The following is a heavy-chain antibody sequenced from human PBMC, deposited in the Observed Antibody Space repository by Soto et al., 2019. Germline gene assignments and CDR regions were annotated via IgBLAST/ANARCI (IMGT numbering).Heavy chain of an antibody. Sequence: PGGSLRLSCAVSGFTVSNFAMTWVRQAPGKGLEWVSGINGDGDSKHYAESVRGRFTIIRDNSKNTLYLQMNSLRAEDTAVYYCARERHPYGMDVWGQGTTVTVSS. CDR3: ARERHPYGMDV. CDR1: GFTVSNFA. CDR2: INGDGDSK. J-gene: IGHJ6*02. V-gene: IGHV3-23*01.